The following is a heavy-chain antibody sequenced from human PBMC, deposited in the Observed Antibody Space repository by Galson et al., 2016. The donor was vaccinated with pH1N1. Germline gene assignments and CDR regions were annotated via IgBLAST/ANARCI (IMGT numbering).Heavy chain of an antibody. CDR3: TKDYQYLYGGSGSYYQRNYYPYGMDV. CDR2: ISFDGDKK. J-gene: IGHJ6*02. V-gene: IGHV3-30*18. CDR1: EFSFYNYG. D-gene: IGHD3-10*01. Sequence: SLRLSCAASEFSFYNYGMHWVRQAPGKGLEWVAVISFDGDKKYHEESVKGRFTIPRDNSKNRLYLQMNSLRTEDTAVYYCTKDYQYLYGGSGSYYQRNYYPYGMDVWGQGTTVTVSS.